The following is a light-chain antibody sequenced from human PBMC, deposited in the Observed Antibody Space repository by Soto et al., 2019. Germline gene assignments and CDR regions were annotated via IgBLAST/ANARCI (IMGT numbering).Light chain of an antibody. Sequence: DIQMTQSPSSLSASVGDRVTITCRASQSISSYLNWYQQKPGKAPKLLIYAASSLQSGVPSRFSGSGSGTHFTLTISSLQPEDFATYYCQQSYSTPLTVGGGTKVEIK. CDR3: QQSYSTPLT. CDR1: QSISSY. V-gene: IGKV1-39*01. CDR2: AAS. J-gene: IGKJ4*01.